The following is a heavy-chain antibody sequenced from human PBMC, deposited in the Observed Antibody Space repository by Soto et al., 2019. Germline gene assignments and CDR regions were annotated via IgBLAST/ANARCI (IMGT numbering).Heavy chain of an antibody. Sequence: GGSLRHSCAASGFTFSSYAMSWVRQAPGKGLEWVSAISGSGGSTYYADSVKGRFTISRDNSKNTLYLQMNSLRAEDTAVYYCAKSTYYYDSSRYYYDYWGQGTLVRVSS. CDR2: ISGSGGST. V-gene: IGHV3-23*01. J-gene: IGHJ4*02. CDR1: GFTFSSYA. D-gene: IGHD3-22*01. CDR3: AKSTYYYDSSRYYYDY.